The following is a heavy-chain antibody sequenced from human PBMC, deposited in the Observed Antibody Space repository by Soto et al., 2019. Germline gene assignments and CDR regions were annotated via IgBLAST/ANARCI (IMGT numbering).Heavy chain of an antibody. Sequence: QVQLVQSGAEVKKPGSSVKVSCKASGGTFSSYAISWVRQAPEQGLEWMGGITPIFGTANYAQKFRGRVTITADESTSTAYMELSSLRSEDTAVYYCARVAPYYGSGSYSYGMDVWGQGTTVTVSS. CDR3: ARVAPYYGSGSYSYGMDV. V-gene: IGHV1-69*01. CDR2: ITPIFGTA. D-gene: IGHD3-10*01. CDR1: GGTFSSYA. J-gene: IGHJ6*02.